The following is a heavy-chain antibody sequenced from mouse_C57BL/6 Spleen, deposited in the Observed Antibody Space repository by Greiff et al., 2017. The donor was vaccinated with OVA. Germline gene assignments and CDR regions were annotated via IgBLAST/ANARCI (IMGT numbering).Heavy chain of an antibody. CDR2: ISSGSSTI. Sequence: EVKLVESGGGLVKPGGSLKLSCAASGFTFSDYGMHWVRQAPEKGLEWVAYISSGSSTIYYADTVKGRFTISRDNAKNTLFLQMTSLRSEDTAMYYCARRLYYLDYWGQGTTLTVSS. CDR3: ARRLYYLDY. CDR1: GFTFSDYG. V-gene: IGHV5-17*01. J-gene: IGHJ2*01.